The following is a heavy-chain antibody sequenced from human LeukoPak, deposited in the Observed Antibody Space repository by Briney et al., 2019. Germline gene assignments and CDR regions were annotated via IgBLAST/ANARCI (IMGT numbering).Heavy chain of an antibody. V-gene: IGHV1-24*01. CDR1: GYTLTELS. Sequence: GASVKVSCKVSGYTLTELSMHWVRQAPGKGLEWMGGFDPEDGETIYAQKFQGRVTMTEDTSTDTAYMELSSLRSEDTAVYYCARDVSWNGHDAFDIWGQGTMVTVSS. J-gene: IGHJ3*02. D-gene: IGHD1-1*01. CDR3: ARDVSWNGHDAFDI. CDR2: FDPEDGET.